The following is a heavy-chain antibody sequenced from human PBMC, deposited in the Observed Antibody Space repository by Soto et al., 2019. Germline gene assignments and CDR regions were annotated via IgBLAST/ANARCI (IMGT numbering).Heavy chain of an antibody. V-gene: IGHV1-46*03. CDR2: INPSGGST. Sequence: QVQLVQSGAEVKKPGASVKVSCKASGYTFTSYYMHWVRQAPGQGLEWMGIINPSGGSTSYAQKFQGRVTMTRDTSTSTVYMELSSLRSEDTAVYYCARDRGITIFGVVIDAFDIWGQGTMVTVSS. J-gene: IGHJ3*02. CDR1: GYTFTSYY. CDR3: ARDRGITIFGVVIDAFDI. D-gene: IGHD3-3*01.